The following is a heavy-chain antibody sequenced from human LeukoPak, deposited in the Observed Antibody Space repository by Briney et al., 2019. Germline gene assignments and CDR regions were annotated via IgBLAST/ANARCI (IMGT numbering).Heavy chain of an antibody. CDR1: GGSINSYY. Sequence: SETLSLTCTVSGGSINSYYWSWIRQPPGKGLEWIGEINHSGSTNYNPSLKSRVTISVDTSKNQFSLKLSSVTAADTAVYYCARANYVWGSYGLDYWGQGTLVTVSS. CDR2: INHSGST. J-gene: IGHJ4*02. CDR3: ARANYVWGSYGLDY. D-gene: IGHD3-16*01. V-gene: IGHV4-34*01.